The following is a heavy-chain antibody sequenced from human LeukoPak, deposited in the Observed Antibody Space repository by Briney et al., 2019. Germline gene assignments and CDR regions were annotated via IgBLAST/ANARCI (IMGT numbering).Heavy chain of an antibody. CDR3: ARDPTTVTKGLDI. Sequence: SETLSLTCTVSGGSFSSHYWSWIRQPPGKGLEWIGYISYVGSTNYNPSLKSRVTISVDTSKNQFSLKLSSVTAADTAVYYCARDPTTVTKGLDIWGQGTMVTVSS. CDR1: GGSFSSHY. V-gene: IGHV4-59*11. D-gene: IGHD4-17*01. J-gene: IGHJ3*02. CDR2: ISYVGST.